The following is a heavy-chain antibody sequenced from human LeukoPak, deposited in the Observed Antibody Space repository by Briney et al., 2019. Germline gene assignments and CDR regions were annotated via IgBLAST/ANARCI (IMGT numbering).Heavy chain of an antibody. CDR3: ARDERITMVRGVISL. CDR1: GYTFTGYY. CDR2: INPNSGGT. Sequence: GASVKVSCKASGYTFTGYYIHWVRQAPGQGLEWMGWINPNSGGTNYAQKFQGRVTMTRDTSISTAYMELSRLRFDDTAVYYCARDERITMVRGVISLWGQGTLVTVSS. J-gene: IGHJ4*02. D-gene: IGHD3-10*01. V-gene: IGHV1-2*02.